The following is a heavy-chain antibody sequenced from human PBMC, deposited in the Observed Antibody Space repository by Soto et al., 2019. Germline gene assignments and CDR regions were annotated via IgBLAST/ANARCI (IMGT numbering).Heavy chain of an antibody. Sequence: SETLSLTCSVSGGSINSYYWSWIRQPPGKGLEWIGYIFYSGRSGSTNYNPSLKSRVTISVDTSKNQFSLKVSSVTAADTAVYYCAKTALGWLDPWGQGTLVTVSS. V-gene: IGHV4-59*01. J-gene: IGHJ5*02. CDR3: AKTALGWLDP. CDR1: GGSINSYY. D-gene: IGHD2-21*02. CDR2: IFYSGRSGST.